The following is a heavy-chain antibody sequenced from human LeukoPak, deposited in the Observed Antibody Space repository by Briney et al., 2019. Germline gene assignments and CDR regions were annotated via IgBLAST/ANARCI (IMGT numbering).Heavy chain of an antibody. D-gene: IGHD6-6*01. J-gene: IGHJ4*02. CDR3: ARGIAARPLDY. CDR2: IYTSGST. Sequence: SETLSLTCTVSGGSISSGSYYWSWIRQPAGKGLEWIGRIYTSGSTNYNPSLKSRVTISVDTSKNQFSLKLSSVTAADTAVYYCARGIAARPLDYRGQGTLVTVSS. V-gene: IGHV4-61*02. CDR1: GGSISSGSYY.